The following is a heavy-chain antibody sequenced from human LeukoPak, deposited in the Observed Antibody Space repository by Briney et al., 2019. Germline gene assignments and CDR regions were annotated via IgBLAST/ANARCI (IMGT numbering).Heavy chain of an antibody. CDR1: GFTFSSYC. CDR3: ARDRITGTLDS. CDR2: IWHDGSNK. V-gene: IGHV3-33*08. D-gene: IGHD1-20*01. J-gene: IGHJ4*02. Sequence: GRSLRLSCAASGFTFSSYCMHWVRQAPGKGLEWVADIWHDGSNKYYAYSVKGRFTISRDNSKNTLYLQMNSLRAEDTAVYYCARDRITGTLDSWGPGTPVTVSS.